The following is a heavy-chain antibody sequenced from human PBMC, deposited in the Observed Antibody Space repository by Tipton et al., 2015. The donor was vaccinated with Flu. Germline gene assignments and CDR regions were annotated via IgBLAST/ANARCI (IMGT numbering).Heavy chain of an antibody. V-gene: IGHV4-59*08. Sequence: TLSLTCTVSGGSISSYYWSWIRQPPGKGLDWIGYIYYSGSTIYNPSLKSRVTISVDTSKNQFSLNLSSVTAADTAVYYCARHGCGGGSYPFQHWGLGTLVTVSP. CDR1: GGSISSYY. J-gene: IGHJ1*01. D-gene: IGHD2-15*01. CDR3: ARHGCGGGSYPFQH. CDR2: IYYSGST.